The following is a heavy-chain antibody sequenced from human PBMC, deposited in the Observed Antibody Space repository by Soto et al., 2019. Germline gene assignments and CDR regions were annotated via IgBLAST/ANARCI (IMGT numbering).Heavy chain of an antibody. CDR2: INSYNGIT. V-gene: IGHV1-18*01. J-gene: IGHJ4*02. D-gene: IGHD4-17*01. CDR1: CYRFTNYG. Sequence: ASVKGSCKSSCYRFTNYGISWVRQAPGQGLEWMGWINSYNGITNNAQNFQGRVTMTTDTSTSTAYMELRSLRSDDTAVYYCARDRQNYGSFDYWGQGTLVTVSS. CDR3: ARDRQNYGSFDY.